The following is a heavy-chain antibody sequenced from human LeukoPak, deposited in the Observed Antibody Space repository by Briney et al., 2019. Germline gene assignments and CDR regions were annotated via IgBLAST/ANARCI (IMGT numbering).Heavy chain of an antibody. V-gene: IGHV4-34*01. CDR3: ARGRWFGELLPYYYYYGMDV. CDR1: GGSFSGYY. CDR2: INHSGNT. J-gene: IGHJ6*02. D-gene: IGHD3-10*01. Sequence: PSETLSLTCAVYGGSFSGYYWSWIRQPPGKGLEWIGEINHSGNTNYNPSLKSRVTISVDTSKNQFSLKLSSVTAADTAVYYCARGRWFGELLPYYYYYGMDVWGQGTTVTVCS.